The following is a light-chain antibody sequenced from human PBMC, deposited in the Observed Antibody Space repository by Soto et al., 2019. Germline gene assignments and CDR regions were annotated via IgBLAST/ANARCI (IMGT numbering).Light chain of an antibody. J-gene: IGLJ2*01. V-gene: IGLV2-8*01. CDR3: SSYGGSNNLV. CDR2: EVF. Sequence: QSALTQPPSASGSPGQSVTVSCTGTSSDVGAYNYVSWYQQHPGKAPKLMIYEVFKRPSGVPDRFSGSKSGNTASLTVSGLQAEDEADYYCSSYGGSNNLVFGGGTKLTVL. CDR1: SSDVGAYNY.